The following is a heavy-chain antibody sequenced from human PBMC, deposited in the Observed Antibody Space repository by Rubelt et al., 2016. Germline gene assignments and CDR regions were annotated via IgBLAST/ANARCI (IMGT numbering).Heavy chain of an antibody. Sequence: VQLVESGGGVVQPGGSLRLSCAASGFTFSSYGIHWVRQAPGKGLEWVANIQPDGSDTYSVDSVKGRVTLSRDNAKNSLYLQMNSLRAEDTAVYYCAKDFSTSVAADWFDPWGQGSLVTVSS. V-gene: IGHV3-7*05. CDR1: GFTFSSYG. CDR3: AKDFSTSVAADWFDP. J-gene: IGHJ5*02. D-gene: IGHD6-19*01. CDR2: IQPDGSDT.